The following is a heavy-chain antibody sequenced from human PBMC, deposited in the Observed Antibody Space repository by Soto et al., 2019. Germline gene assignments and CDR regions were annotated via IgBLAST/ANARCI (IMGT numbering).Heavy chain of an antibody. D-gene: IGHD5-18*01. CDR2: ISAYNGNT. Sequence: QVQLVQSGAEVKKPGASVKVSCKASGYTFTSYGITWVRQAPGQGLEWMGWISAYNGNTNYAQKLQGRVTMTTDTSTSTDYMGLRSLRSDDTAVYYCASGVDTAMENRFDYWGQGTLVTVSS. CDR1: GYTFTSYG. CDR3: ASGVDTAMENRFDY. J-gene: IGHJ4*02. V-gene: IGHV1-18*01.